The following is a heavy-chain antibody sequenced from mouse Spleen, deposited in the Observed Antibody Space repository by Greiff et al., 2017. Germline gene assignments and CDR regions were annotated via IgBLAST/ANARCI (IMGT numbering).Heavy chain of an antibody. CDR3: TRGWDS. J-gene: IGHJ3*01. Sequence: EVKLMESGGGLVKPGGSLKLSCATSGFSFSDYSMHWVRQAPEKGLEWVAYTRGGTTAIYYADTVQGRFTISRDNAKNTLFLQMTSLRSEDTAIYFCTRGWDSWGQGTLVTVSA. D-gene: IGHD3-3*01. CDR2: TRGGTTAI. V-gene: IGHV5-17*01. CDR1: GFSFSDYS.